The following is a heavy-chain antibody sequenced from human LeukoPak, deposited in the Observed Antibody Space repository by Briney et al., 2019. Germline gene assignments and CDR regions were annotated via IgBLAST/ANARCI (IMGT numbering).Heavy chain of an antibody. CDR2: SIPIFGTA. CDR3: ARTIISRGRLNWIAP. V-gene: IGHV1-69*05. Sequence: SVTVSCKASGGTFSSYAISWVRQGPGQGLEWMGMSIPIFGTANYAQKFQGRVTTTTYESTSTAYLELSSLRSGHTAVYYVARTIISRGRLNWIAPRGQGTPVTVSS. D-gene: IGHD3-22*01. CDR1: GGTFSSYA. J-gene: IGHJ5*02.